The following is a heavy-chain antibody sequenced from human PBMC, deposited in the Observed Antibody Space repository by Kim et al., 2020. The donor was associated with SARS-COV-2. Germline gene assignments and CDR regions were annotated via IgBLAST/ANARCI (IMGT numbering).Heavy chain of an antibody. D-gene: IGHD5-12*01. J-gene: IGHJ3*02. CDR1: GFTFSSYA. V-gene: IGHV3-23*01. CDR3: AKERGYSGYVGYAFDI. CDR2: ISGSGGST. Sequence: GGSLRLSCAASGFTFSSYAMNWVRQAPGKGLEWVSAISGSGGSTYYADSVKGRFTISRDNSKNTLYLQMNSLRAEDTAVYYCAKERGYSGYVGYAFDIWGQGKIGTVSS.